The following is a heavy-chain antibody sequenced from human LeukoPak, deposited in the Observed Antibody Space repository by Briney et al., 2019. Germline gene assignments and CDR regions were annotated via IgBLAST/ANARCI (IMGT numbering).Heavy chain of an antibody. D-gene: IGHD3-9*01. CDR2: INSDGSST. Sequence: PGGSLRLSCAASGFTFSSYWMHWVRQAPGKGLVWVSRINSDGSSTSYADSVKGRFTISRDNAKNTLYLQMNSLRAEDTAVYYCAADILTGYYYGMDVWGQGTRSPSP. CDR3: AADILTGYYYGMDV. V-gene: IGHV3-74*01. J-gene: IGHJ6*02. CDR1: GFTFSSYW.